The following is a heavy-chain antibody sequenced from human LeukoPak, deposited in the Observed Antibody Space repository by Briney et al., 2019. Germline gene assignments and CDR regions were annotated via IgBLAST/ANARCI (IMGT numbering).Heavy chain of an antibody. J-gene: IGHJ4*02. CDR3: ARVRSSTTRDRLPGAYDY. D-gene: IGHD2-2*01. V-gene: IGHV4-4*07. Sequence: SETLSLTCTVSGASISDYYWNWIRQPAGKGLEWVGRIHDSGNTDYNPSLKSRVTMSRDTSENQLSLSLTSMTAADTAVYYCARVRSSTTRDRLPGAYDYWGQGILVTVSS. CDR1: GASISDYY. CDR2: IHDSGNT.